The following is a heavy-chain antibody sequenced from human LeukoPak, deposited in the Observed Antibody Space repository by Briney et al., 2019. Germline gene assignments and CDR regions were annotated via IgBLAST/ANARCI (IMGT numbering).Heavy chain of an antibody. D-gene: IGHD3-22*01. V-gene: IGHV3-7*01. J-gene: IGHJ4*02. CDR1: GFTFSSFW. Sequence: GGSLRLSCAASGFTFSSFWMSWVRQAPGKGLGWGANIKQDGSEKYYVDSVKGRFTISRDNAKNSLYLQMNSLRAEDTAVYYCARGVQWLLYYFDYWGQGTLVTVSS. CDR3: ARGVQWLLYYFDY. CDR2: IKQDGSEK.